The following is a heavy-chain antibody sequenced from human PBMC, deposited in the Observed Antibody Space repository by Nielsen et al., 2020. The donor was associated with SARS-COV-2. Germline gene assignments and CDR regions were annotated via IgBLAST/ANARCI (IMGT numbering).Heavy chain of an antibody. J-gene: IGHJ4*02. CDR2: INSYGRGT. CDR3: VTTEGTVDTAMIGGFAH. CDR1: GFAFSTYW. D-gene: IGHD5-18*01. Sequence: GESLKISCAASGFAFSTYWMHWVRQVPGRGLVWVSRINSYGRGTSYADSVKGRFTISRDNARNTLYLQMNSLRAEDMAVYYCVTTEGTVDTAMIGGFAHWGQGTQVTVSS. V-gene: IGHV3-74*01.